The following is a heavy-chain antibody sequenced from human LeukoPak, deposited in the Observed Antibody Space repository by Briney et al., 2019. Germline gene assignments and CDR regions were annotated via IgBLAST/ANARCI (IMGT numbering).Heavy chain of an antibody. CDR3: ARDRVPGGYYLDAFDI. J-gene: IGHJ3*02. CDR1: GFTFSDYY. CDR2: ISSSGSTI. Sequence: VGSLRLSCAASGFTFSDYYMSWIRQAPGKGLGWVSYISSSGSTISYADSVKGRFTIPKDNAKNSLYLQIDSLRAEDPAVYYCARDRVPGGYYLDAFDIWGQGTMVTVSS. V-gene: IGHV3-11*01. D-gene: IGHD3-3*01.